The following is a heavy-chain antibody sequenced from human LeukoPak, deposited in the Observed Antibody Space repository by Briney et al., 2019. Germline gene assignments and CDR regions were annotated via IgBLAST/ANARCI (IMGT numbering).Heavy chain of an antibody. CDR3: ARGGRGADY. CDR2: INHSGST. CDR1: GGSLSGYY. D-gene: IGHD1-26*01. Sequence: PSETLSLTCAVYGGSLSGYYWSWIRQPPGKGLEWIGEINHSGSTNYNPSLKSRVTISVDTSKNQFSLKLSSVTAADTAVYYCARGGRGADYWGQGTLVTVSS. J-gene: IGHJ4*02. V-gene: IGHV4-34*01.